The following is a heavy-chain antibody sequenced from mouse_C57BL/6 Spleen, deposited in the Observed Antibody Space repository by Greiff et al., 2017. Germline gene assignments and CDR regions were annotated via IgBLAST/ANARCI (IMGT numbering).Heavy chain of an antibody. CDR3: AGYGSSYAMDY. D-gene: IGHD1-1*01. V-gene: IGHV1-82*01. Sequence: QVQLLQSGPELVKPGASVKISCKASGYAFSSSWMNWVKQRPGKGLAWIGRIYPGDGDTNYNGKVKGKVTLTPDKSSSTSYMQLSSQTSKDSAVYFCAGYGSSYAMDYWGQGTSVTVSS. J-gene: IGHJ4*01. CDR2: IYPGDGDT. CDR1: GYAFSSSW.